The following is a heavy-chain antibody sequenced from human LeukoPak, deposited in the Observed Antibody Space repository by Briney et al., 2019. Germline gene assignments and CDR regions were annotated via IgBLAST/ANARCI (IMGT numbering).Heavy chain of an antibody. D-gene: IGHD1-26*01. CDR3: AKEGSGRYDYYYYYMDV. CDR1: GFTFGDYA. CDR2: ISWDGGST. J-gene: IGHJ6*03. V-gene: IGHV3-43D*03. Sequence: GGSLRLSCAASGFTFGDYAMHWVRQAPGKGLEWVSLISWDGGSTYYADSVKGRFTISRDNSKNSLYLQMNSLRAEDTALYYCAKEGSGRYDYYYYYMDVWGKGTTVTVSS.